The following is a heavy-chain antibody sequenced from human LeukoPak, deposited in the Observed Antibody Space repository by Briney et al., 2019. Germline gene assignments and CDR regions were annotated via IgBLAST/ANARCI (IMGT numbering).Heavy chain of an antibody. CDR3: ARGTTAFDY. Sequence: GGSLRLSCAASGFTLSGFWMHWVRQAPGKGLEWVSSISSNSYHIFYADSVKGRFTISRDNAKNSLYLQMNSLRADDTAVYYCARGTTAFDYWGQGTLVTVSS. D-gene: IGHD1/OR15-1a*01. V-gene: IGHV3-21*01. CDR1: GFTLSGFW. J-gene: IGHJ4*02. CDR2: ISSNSYHI.